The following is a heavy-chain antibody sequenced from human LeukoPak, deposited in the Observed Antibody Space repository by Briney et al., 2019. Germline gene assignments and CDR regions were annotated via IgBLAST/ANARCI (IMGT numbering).Heavy chain of an antibody. CDR2: MSNVGCKK. Sequence: GGSLRLSCAASGFTFSDYYMHWVRQAPGQGLEWVALMSNVGCKKYYASSVRGRFTISRDNPENTLYLQMNSLRVDDTAVYYCAKGGEQKTFRCGMDSWGQGTPVTASS. J-gene: IGHJ4*02. CDR3: AKGGEQKTFRCGMDS. CDR1: GFTFSDYY. V-gene: IGHV3-30*18. D-gene: IGHD1/OR15-1a*01.